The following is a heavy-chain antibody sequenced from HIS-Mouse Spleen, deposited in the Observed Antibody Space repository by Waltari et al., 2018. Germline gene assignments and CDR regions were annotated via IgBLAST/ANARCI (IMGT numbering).Heavy chain of an antibody. D-gene: IGHD6-19*01. CDR1: GFSLSTSGMC. CDR3: ARIAEGYTSGWYAFDY. CDR2: IYWDDEK. Sequence: QVTLRESGPALVKPTQTLTLTCTFSGFSLSTSGMCVSWIRQPPGKALDWLALIYWDDEKYYSTSLKTRLTISRDTSKNQVVRTMTNMDPLDTATYYCARIAEGYTSGWYAFDYWGQGTLVTVSS. V-gene: IGHV2-70*01. J-gene: IGHJ4*02.